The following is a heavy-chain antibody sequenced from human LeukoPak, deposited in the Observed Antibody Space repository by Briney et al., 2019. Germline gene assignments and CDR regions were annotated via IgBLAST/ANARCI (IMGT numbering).Heavy chain of an antibody. D-gene: IGHD3-22*01. J-gene: IGHJ4*02. CDR3: ARDRVRRDGDSSGYIIYFDY. V-gene: IGHV1-69*05. Sequence: GASVKVSCKASGGIFSSYAISWVRQAPGQGLEWMGGIIPIFGTANYAQKFQGRVTMTRDTSTSTVYMEPSSLRSEDTAVYYCARDRVRRDGDSSGYIIYFDYWGQGTLVTVSS. CDR2: IIPIFGTA. CDR1: GGIFSSYA.